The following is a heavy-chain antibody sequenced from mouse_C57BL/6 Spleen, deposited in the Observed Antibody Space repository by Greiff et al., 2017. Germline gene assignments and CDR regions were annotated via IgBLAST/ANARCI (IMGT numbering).Heavy chain of an antibody. CDR1: GYAFSSSW. CDR2: IYPGDGDT. D-gene: IGHD1-1*01. CDR3: ARDDYYGFDY. V-gene: IGHV1-82*01. Sequence: VQLQQSGPELVKPGASVKISCKASGYAFSSSWMNWVKQRPGKGLEWIGRIYPGDGDTNYNGKFKGKATLTADKSSSTAYMQLSSLPSEDSAVYFCARDDYYGFDYWGQGTTLTVSS. J-gene: IGHJ2*01.